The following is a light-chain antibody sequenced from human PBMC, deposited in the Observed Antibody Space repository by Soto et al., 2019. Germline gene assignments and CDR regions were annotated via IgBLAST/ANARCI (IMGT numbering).Light chain of an antibody. CDR1: DTVSNY. V-gene: IGKV1-9*01. J-gene: IGKJ5*01. CDR2: AAS. CDR3: QQRSNWPSIT. Sequence: DIPMTQSPSSLSASVGDIVPITCRASDTVSNYLAWYQQKPGKAPKLLIYAASTLQSGVPSRLRGSGSGTDFTLTLSSLEPQAFAVYYCQQRSNWPSITFGQGTRLEIK.